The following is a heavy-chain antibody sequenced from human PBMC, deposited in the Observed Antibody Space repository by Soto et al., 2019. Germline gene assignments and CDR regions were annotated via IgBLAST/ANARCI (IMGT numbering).Heavy chain of an antibody. J-gene: IGHJ3*02. Sequence: SETLSLTCSVSGGSVSSGSYYWNWIRQPPGKGLEWIGYIYYGGSTNYNPSLKSRVTISLDTSKNQFSLKVSSVTAADTAVYYCARLYSSGWPRDAFDIWGQGTMVTVSS. CDR1: GGSVSSGSYY. V-gene: IGHV4-61*01. D-gene: IGHD6-19*01. CDR3: ARLYSSGWPRDAFDI. CDR2: IYYGGST.